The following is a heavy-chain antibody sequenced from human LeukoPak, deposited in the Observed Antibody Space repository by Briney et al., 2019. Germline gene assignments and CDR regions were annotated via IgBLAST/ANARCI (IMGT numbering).Heavy chain of an antibody. Sequence: GGSLRLSCAASGFTFSSYSMNWVRQAPGKGLEWVSSISSSSSYIYYADSVKGRFTISRDNAKNSLYLQMNSLRAEDTAVYYCARGRYDSSGSYSLFDYWGQGTLVTVSS. CDR2: ISSSSSYI. V-gene: IGHV3-21*01. D-gene: IGHD3-22*01. CDR1: GFTFSSYS. J-gene: IGHJ4*02. CDR3: ARGRYDSSGSYSLFDY.